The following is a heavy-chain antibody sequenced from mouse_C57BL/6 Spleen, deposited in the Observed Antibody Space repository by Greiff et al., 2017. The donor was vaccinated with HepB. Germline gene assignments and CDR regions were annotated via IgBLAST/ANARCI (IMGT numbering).Heavy chain of an antibody. D-gene: IGHD1-1*01. CDR2: ISSGGSYT. CDR3: ARRDYYGSSYDWFAY. CDR1: GFTFSSYC. V-gene: IGHV5-6*02. J-gene: IGHJ3*01. Sequence: EVKLMESGGDLVKPGGSLKLSCAASGFTFSSYCMSWVRQTPDKRLEWVATISSGGSYTYYPDSVKGRFTLSRDNARTTLYLQMSSLKSEDTAMYYCARRDYYGSSYDWFAYWGQGTLVTVSA.